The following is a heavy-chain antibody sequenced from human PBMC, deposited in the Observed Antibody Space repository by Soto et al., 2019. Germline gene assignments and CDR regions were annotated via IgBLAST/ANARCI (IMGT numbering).Heavy chain of an antibody. V-gene: IGHV3-30-3*01. Sequence: QVQLVESGGGVVQPGRSLRLSCAASGFTFSSYAMHWVRQAPGKGLEWVAVISYDGSNKYYADSVKGRFTISRDNSKNPLYLQMNSLRAEDTAVYYCAREIKRSWYVYFDYWGQGTLVTVSS. CDR2: ISYDGSNK. CDR1: GFTFSSYA. J-gene: IGHJ4*02. D-gene: IGHD6-13*01. CDR3: AREIKRSWYVYFDY.